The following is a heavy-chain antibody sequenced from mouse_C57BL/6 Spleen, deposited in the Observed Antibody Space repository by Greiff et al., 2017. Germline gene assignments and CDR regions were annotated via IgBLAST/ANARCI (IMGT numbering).Heavy chain of an antibody. Sequence: QVQLQQSGAELVRPGASVTLSCKASGYTFTDYEMHWVKQTPVHGLEWIGAIDPETGGTAYNQKFKGKAILTADKSSSTAYMELRSLTSEDSAVYYCTRGEFYCNYSWFAYWGQGTLVTVSA. V-gene: IGHV1-15*01. J-gene: IGHJ3*01. CDR2: IDPETGGT. D-gene: IGHD2-1*01. CDR3: TRGEFYCNYSWFAY. CDR1: GYTFTDYE.